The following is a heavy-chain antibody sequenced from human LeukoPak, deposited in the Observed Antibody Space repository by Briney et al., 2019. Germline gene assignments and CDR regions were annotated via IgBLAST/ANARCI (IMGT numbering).Heavy chain of an antibody. D-gene: IGHD3-10*01. CDR3: AREINGAFDY. V-gene: IGHV1-18*01. J-gene: IGHJ4*02. CDR2: ISPYNGNT. CDR1: GYTFTSYG. Sequence: ASVKVSCKASGYTFTSYGINWVRQAPGQGLEWVGWISPYNGNTKYTQSLQGRFTMTTDTSTTTAYLEMTGLTSDDTAVYYCAREINGAFDYWGQGTVVTVSS.